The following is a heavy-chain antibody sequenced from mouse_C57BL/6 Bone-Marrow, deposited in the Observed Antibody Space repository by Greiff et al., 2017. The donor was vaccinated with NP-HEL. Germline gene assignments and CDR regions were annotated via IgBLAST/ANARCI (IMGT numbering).Heavy chain of an antibody. D-gene: IGHD2-3*01. V-gene: IGHV1-26*01. J-gene: IGHJ4*01. CDR1: GYTFTDYY. CDR2: INPNNGGT. Sequence: EVQLQQSGPELVKPGASVKISCKASGYTFTDYYMNWVKQSHGKSLEWIGDINPNNGGTSSNQKFKGKATLTVDKSSRTAYMERRSLTSEDSAVYDCARDGGLYYGYWEGDYWGQGTSVTVSS. CDR3: ARDGGLYYGYWEGDY.